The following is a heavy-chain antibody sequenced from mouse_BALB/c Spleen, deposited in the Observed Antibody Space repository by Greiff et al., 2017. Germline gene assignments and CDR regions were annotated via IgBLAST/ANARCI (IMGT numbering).Heavy chain of an antibody. D-gene: IGHD2-1*01. J-gene: IGHJ2*01. Sequence: QVQLQQSGAELARPGASVKLSCKASGYTFTSYWMQWVKQRPGQGLEWIGAIYPGDGDTRYTQKFKGKATLTADKSSSTAYMQLSSLASEDSAVYYCARDGNPDYWGQGTTLTVSS. CDR3: ARDGNPDY. CDR1: GYTFTSYW. V-gene: IGHV1-87*01. CDR2: IYPGDGDT.